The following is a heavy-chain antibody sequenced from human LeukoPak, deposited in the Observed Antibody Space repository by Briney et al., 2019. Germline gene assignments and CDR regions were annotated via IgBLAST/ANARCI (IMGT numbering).Heavy chain of an antibody. CDR1: GFTFSSYA. V-gene: IGHV3-23*01. D-gene: IGHD2-15*01. J-gene: IGHJ3*02. CDR3: ARDQKVVVAAPGAFDI. Sequence: PGGSLRLSCAASGFTFSSYAMTWVRQAPGKGLEWVSAISPSGGGTSYADSVKGRFTISRDNSKNTLYLQMNSLRAEDTAVYYCARDQKVVVAAPGAFDIWGQGTMVTVSS. CDR2: ISPSGGGT.